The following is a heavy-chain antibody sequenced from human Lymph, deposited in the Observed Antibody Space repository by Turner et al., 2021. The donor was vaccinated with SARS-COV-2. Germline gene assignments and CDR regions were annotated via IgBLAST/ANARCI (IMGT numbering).Heavy chain of an antibody. CDR3: ATLFTIPYYSDSSGYYTDY. CDR1: GFTFSSYA. D-gene: IGHD3-22*01. V-gene: IGHV3-30*04. Sequence: QVQLVESGGGVVQPGRSLRLSCAASGFTFSSYAMHWVRQAPGKWLEWVAVISYDGSNKYYADSVKGRFTISRDNSKNTLYLQVNSLRAEDTAVFYCATLFTIPYYSDSSGYYTDYWGQGTLVTVSS. CDR2: ISYDGSNK. J-gene: IGHJ4*02.